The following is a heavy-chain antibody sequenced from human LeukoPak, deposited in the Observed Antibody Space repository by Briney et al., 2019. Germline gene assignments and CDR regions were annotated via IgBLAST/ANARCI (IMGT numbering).Heavy chain of an antibody. D-gene: IGHD2-15*01. J-gene: IGHJ4*02. Sequence: SETLSLTCTVSGGSIISNSYYWGWIRQPPGKGLEWIGSIYHSGSTYYNPSLKSRVTISVDTSKNQFSLKLSSVTAADTAVYYCARATVCCSGGSCYDFDYWGQGTLVTVSS. CDR2: IYHSGST. CDR3: ARATVCCSGGSCYDFDY. CDR1: GGSIISNSYY. V-gene: IGHV4-39*07.